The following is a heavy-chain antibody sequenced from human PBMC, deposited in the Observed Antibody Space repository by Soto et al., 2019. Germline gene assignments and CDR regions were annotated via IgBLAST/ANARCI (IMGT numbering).Heavy chain of an antibody. J-gene: IGHJ4*02. Sequence: QVQLVQSGAEVKKPGASVKVSCKASGYTFTSYGISWVRQAPGQGLEWMGWISAYNGNTNYAQKLQGRVTMTTDTSTSTAYMELRSLRSDDTAVYYCARDEGFLEWLLFWSYLDYWGQGTLVTVSS. CDR3: ARDEGFLEWLLFWSYLDY. CDR2: ISAYNGNT. D-gene: IGHD3-3*01. V-gene: IGHV1-18*01. CDR1: GYTFTSYG.